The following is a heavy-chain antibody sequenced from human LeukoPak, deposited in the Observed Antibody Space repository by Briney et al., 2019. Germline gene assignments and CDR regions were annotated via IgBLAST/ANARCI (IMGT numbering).Heavy chain of an antibody. Sequence: GRSLRLSCAASGFTFSSYAMSWVRQAPGKGLEWVSAISGSGGSTYYADSVKGRFTISRDNSKNTLYLQMNSLRAEDTAVYYCATRLSSIQAVAVSFDYWGQGTLVTVSS. J-gene: IGHJ4*02. CDR1: GFTFSSYA. V-gene: IGHV3-23*01. CDR3: ATRLSSIQAVAVSFDY. CDR2: ISGSGGST. D-gene: IGHD6-19*01.